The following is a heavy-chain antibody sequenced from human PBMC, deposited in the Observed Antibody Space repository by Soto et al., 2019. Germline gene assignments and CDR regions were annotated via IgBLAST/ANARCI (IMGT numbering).Heavy chain of an antibody. CDR2: ISGPGSVL. CDR3: ARGKYPGSVDV. V-gene: IGHV3-11*01. Sequence: PGGSLRLSCVSSGFTFSDYYMHWMRQAPGKGLEWVSCISGPGSVLSYADSVKGRFTISRDNAKDSLFLQVNNLRAEDTALYYCARGKYPGSVDVWCQGTMDTVSS. J-gene: IGHJ3*01. CDR1: GFTFSDYY.